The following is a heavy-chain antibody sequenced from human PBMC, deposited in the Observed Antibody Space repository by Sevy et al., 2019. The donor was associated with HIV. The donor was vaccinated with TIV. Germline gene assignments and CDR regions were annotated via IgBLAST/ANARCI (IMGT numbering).Heavy chain of an antibody. D-gene: IGHD1-1*01. J-gene: IGHJ4*02. CDR1: GFTFSKYW. CDR3: ARDDGNYYFHY. CDR2: IKQDAGQK. V-gene: IGHV3-7*01. Sequence: GESLKISCAASGFTFSKYWMGWVRQAPGKVLEWGANIKQDAGQKYYVDSVKGRFTISRDNAKNSLYLQMNSMGAEDTAVYFCARDDGNYYFHYWGQGTLVTVSS.